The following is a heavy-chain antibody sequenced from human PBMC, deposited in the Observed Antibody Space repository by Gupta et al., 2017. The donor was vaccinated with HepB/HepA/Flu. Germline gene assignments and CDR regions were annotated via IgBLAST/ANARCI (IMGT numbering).Heavy chain of an antibody. D-gene: IGHD1-26*01. J-gene: IGHJ4*02. CDR3: ARDPAVIVGAASFDY. Sequence: QVQLVQSGAEVKKPGASVKVSCKASGYTFTSYYMHWVRQAPGQGLEWMGIINPSGGSTSYAQKFQGRVTMTRDTSTSTVYMELSSLRSEDTAVYYCARDPAVIVGAASFDYWGQGTLVTVSS. CDR2: INPSGGST. V-gene: IGHV1-46*01. CDR1: GYTFTSYY.